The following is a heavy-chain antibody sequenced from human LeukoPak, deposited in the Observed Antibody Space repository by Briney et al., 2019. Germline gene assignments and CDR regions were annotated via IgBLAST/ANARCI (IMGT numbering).Heavy chain of an antibody. J-gene: IGHJ4*02. Sequence: GGSLRLSCAASGFTFSSYGMHWVRRAPGKGLEWVAFIRYDGSNKYYADSVKGRFTISRDNSKNTLYLQMNSLRAEDTAVYYCAKGGYRRVGATTVDYWGQGTLVTVSS. D-gene: IGHD1-26*01. CDR2: IRYDGSNK. V-gene: IGHV3-30*02. CDR3: AKGGYRRVGATTVDY. CDR1: GFTFSSYG.